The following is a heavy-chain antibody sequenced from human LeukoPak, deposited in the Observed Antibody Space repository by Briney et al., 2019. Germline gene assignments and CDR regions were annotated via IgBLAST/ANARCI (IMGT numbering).Heavy chain of an antibody. CDR2: ISAYNGNT. Sequence: ASVKVSCKASGYTFTSYGISWVRQAPGQGLERMGWISAYNGNTNYAQKLQGRVTMTTDTSTSTAYMELRSLRSDDTAVYYCAATVNYYYYMDVWGKGTTVTVSS. D-gene: IGHD4-11*01. CDR3: AATVNYYYYMDV. CDR1: GYTFTSYG. J-gene: IGHJ6*03. V-gene: IGHV1-18*01.